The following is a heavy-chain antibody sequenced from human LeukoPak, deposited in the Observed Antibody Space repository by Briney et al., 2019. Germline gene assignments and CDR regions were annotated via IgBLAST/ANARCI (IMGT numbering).Heavy chain of an antibody. V-gene: IGHV5-51*01. J-gene: IGHJ1*01. CDR2: IYPGDSDT. D-gene: IGHD6-13*01. Sequence: GEPLKISCKGSGYSFTSYWIGWVRQMPGKGLEWMGIIYPGDSDTRYSPSFQGQVTISADKSISTAYLQWSSLKASDTAMYYCATAEAAAGTLGYFQHWGQGTLVTVSS. CDR3: ATAEAAAGTLGYFQH. CDR1: GYSFTSYW.